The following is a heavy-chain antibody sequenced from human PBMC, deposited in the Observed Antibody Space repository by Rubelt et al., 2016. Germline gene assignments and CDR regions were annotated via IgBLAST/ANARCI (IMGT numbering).Heavy chain of an antibody. CDR3: ATDRGGSDLDWYFDL. CDR2: IWYDGSNK. CDR1: GFTFSSYG. D-gene: IGHD1-26*01. V-gene: IGHV3-33*01. Sequence: SRGGVVQPGRSLRLSCAASGFTFSSYGMHWVRQAPGKGLEWVAVIWYDGSNKYYADSVKGRFTISRDNSKNTLYLQMNSLRAEDTAVYYCATDRGGSDLDWYFDLWGRGTLVTASS. J-gene: IGHJ2*01.